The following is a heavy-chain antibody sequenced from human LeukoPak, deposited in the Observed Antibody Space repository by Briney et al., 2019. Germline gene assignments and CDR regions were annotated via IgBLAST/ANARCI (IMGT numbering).Heavy chain of an antibody. CDR1: GFNFSTYW. D-gene: IGHD3-16*01. Sequence: PGGSLRLSCTASGFNFSTYWMHWVRQVPGKGLVWVSRIKTDGSSTSYADSVKGRFTISRDSAKNKLYLQMNSLRAEDTAVYYCATVSVGARFDYWGQGALVAVSS. V-gene: IGHV3-74*01. J-gene: IGHJ4*02. CDR2: IKTDGSST. CDR3: ATVSVGARFDY.